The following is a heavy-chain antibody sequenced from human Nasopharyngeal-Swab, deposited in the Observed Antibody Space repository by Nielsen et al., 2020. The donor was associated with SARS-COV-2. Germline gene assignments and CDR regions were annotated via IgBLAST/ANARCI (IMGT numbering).Heavy chain of an antibody. CDR2: ISAYNGNT. D-gene: IGHD6-13*01. CDR3: ARDKEAGYYYYYGMDV. Sequence: ASVKVSCKASGYTFTSYGISWVRQAPGQGLEWMGWISAYNGNTNYAQKLQGRVTMTTDTSTSTAYMKLRSLRSDDTAVYYCARDKEAGYYYYYGMDVWGQGTTVTVSS. J-gene: IGHJ6*02. CDR1: GYTFTSYG. V-gene: IGHV1-18*01.